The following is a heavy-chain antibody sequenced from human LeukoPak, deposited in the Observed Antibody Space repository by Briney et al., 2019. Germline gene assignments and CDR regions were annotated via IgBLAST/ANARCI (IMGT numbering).Heavy chain of an antibody. Sequence: GASVKVSCKASGGTFSSYAISWVRQAPGQGLEWMGGIIPIFGTANYAQKFQGRVTITTDESTSTAYMELSSLRSEDTAVYYCARDRVRTVATPDYYVDVWGKGTTVTVSS. CDR1: GGTFSSYA. D-gene: IGHD4-23*01. CDR2: IIPIFGTA. J-gene: IGHJ6*03. CDR3: ARDRVRTVATPDYYVDV. V-gene: IGHV1-69*05.